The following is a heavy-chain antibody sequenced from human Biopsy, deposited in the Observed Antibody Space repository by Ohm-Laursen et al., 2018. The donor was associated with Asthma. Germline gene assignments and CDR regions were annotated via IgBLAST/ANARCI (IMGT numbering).Heavy chain of an antibody. J-gene: IGHJ4*02. V-gene: IGHV3-30*18. D-gene: IGHD3-3*01. CDR2: VSYDGGVA. CDR3: AKRRGYSDLTDFDR. CDR1: GFTFGDYW. Sequence: SLRLSCAASGFTFGDYWMSWVRQVPGKGLEWVAVVSYDGGVAHYADSMKGRFTISRDNAKSTLYLQMNRLRTDDTAVYYCAKRRGYSDLTDFDRWGQGTLVTVSS.